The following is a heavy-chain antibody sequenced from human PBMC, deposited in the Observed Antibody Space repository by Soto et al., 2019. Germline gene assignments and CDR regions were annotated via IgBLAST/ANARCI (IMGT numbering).Heavy chain of an antibody. CDR3: ATDKSTGEYSYYRYMDV. Sequence: EVQLVESGGGLVQPDRPLRLSCEASGFNFENYAMHWVRQVPGKGLEWVSAISWNSGQLDYADSVRGRFTISRDNGKNSLSLEMTSLRPDDTALYFCATDKSTGEYSYYRYMDVWGRGTTVIVSS. V-gene: IGHV3-9*01. CDR1: GFNFENYA. J-gene: IGHJ6*03. D-gene: IGHD4-17*01. CDR2: ISWNSGQL.